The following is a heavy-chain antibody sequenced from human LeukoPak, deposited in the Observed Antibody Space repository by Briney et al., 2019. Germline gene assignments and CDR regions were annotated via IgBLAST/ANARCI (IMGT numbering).Heavy chain of an antibody. J-gene: IGHJ4*02. Sequence: GGSLRLSCAASGFTFSSYSMNWVRQAPGKGLEWVSSISSSSSYIYYVDSVKGRFTISRDNAKNSLYLQMNSLRAEDTAVYYCARSPYSSSWYYFDYWGQGTLVTVSS. D-gene: IGHD6-13*01. V-gene: IGHV3-21*01. CDR2: ISSSSSYI. CDR3: ARSPYSSSWYYFDY. CDR1: GFTFSSYS.